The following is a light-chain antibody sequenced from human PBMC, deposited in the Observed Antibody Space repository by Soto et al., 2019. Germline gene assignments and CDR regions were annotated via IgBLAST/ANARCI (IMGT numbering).Light chain of an antibody. CDR2: EVS. V-gene: IGLV2-14*01. Sequence: QSALTQPASVSGSPGQSITISCTGTSSDVGGYNYVSWYQQHPVKPPKLMIYEVSNRPSGVSNRFSGSKSGNTASLTISGLQAEDEADYYFSSYTSSSTLVFGTGTKLTVL. J-gene: IGLJ1*01. CDR3: SSYTSSSTLV. CDR1: SSDVGGYNY.